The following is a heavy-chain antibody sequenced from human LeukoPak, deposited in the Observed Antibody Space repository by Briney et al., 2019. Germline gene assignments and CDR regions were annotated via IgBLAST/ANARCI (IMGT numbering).Heavy chain of an antibody. CDR3: ARGLAYYYDSSAYFLDF. Sequence: GGSLRLSCAASGFTFSNYAMHWVRQAPGKGLEWVAVISNDGSNKYYADSVKGRFTISRDNSKNTLSLQMNSLRAEDTAVFYCARGLAYYYDSSAYFLDFWGQGTLVTVSS. CDR2: ISNDGSNK. J-gene: IGHJ4*02. V-gene: IGHV3-30*04. D-gene: IGHD3-22*01. CDR1: GFTFSNYA.